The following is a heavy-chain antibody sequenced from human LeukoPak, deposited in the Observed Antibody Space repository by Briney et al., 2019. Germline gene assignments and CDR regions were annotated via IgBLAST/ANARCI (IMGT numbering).Heavy chain of an antibody. CDR1: GFTFGSYL. CDR2: ISSDGSDT. D-gene: IGHD1-26*01. Sequence: GGSLRLSCTASGFTFGSYLMHWVRQAQGKGLVWVSRISSDGSDTTYADSVKGRFTISRDSAKNTLYLQMNSLRVEDTAVYYCARKQVGADFDYWGQGILVTVSS. CDR3: ARKQVGADFDY. V-gene: IGHV3-74*01. J-gene: IGHJ4*02.